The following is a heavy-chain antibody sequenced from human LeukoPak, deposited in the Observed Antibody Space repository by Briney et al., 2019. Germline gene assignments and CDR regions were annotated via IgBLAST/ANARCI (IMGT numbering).Heavy chain of an antibody. Sequence: PGESLKISCKGSGYSFTSYWIAWVRQMPGKGLEWMGIIYPGDSDTRYSPSFQGQVTISADKSTSTAYLQWSSLKASDTAMYYCARRRADSSGWIYWYFDLWGRGTPVTVSS. CDR3: ARRRADSSGWIYWYFDL. D-gene: IGHD6-19*01. CDR2: IYPGDSDT. J-gene: IGHJ2*01. CDR1: GYSFTSYW. V-gene: IGHV5-51*01.